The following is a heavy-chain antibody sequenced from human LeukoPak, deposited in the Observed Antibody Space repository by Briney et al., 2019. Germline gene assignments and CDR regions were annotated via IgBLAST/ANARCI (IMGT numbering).Heavy chain of an antibody. CDR1: GGSFSGYY. Sequence: PSETLSLTCAVYGGSFSGYYWSWIRQPPGKGLEWIGEINHSGSTNYNPSLKSRVTISVDTSKNQFSLKLSSVTAADTAVYYCARVATTQYYYYMDVWGKGTTVTVSS. D-gene: IGHD1-14*01. CDR3: ARVATTQYYYYMDV. CDR2: INHSGST. V-gene: IGHV4-34*01. J-gene: IGHJ6*03.